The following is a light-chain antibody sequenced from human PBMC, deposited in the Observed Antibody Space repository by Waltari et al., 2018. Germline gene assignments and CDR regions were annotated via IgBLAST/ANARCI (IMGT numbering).Light chain of an antibody. CDR3: QQYYSPLRLT. V-gene: IGKV4-1*01. CDR1: QSVLYSSINKNY. J-gene: IGKJ4*01. Sequence: DIVMTQSPDSLAVSLGERATINCKTSQSVLYSSINKNYLAWYQQKPGQSPKLLISWASTRDSGVPYRFSGSGSGTDFTLTISILQSEDVAVYYCQQYYSPLRLTFCGGSKVEIK. CDR2: WAS.